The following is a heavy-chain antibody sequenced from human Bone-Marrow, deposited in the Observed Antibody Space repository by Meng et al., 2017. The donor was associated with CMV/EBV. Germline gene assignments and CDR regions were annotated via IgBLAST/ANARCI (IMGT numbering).Heavy chain of an antibody. CDR3: ARDSYTSSWYEY. Sequence: ASVKVSCKASGYTFIDYYIHWVRQAPGQGLEWLGWIHPNTGGTNYAQKFQGRVTMTRDTSIGTANMELSRLRSDDTAVYYCARDSYTSSWYEYWGQVALVTVSS. CDR2: IHPNTGGT. D-gene: IGHD6-13*01. J-gene: IGHJ4*02. V-gene: IGHV1-2*02. CDR1: GYTFIDYY.